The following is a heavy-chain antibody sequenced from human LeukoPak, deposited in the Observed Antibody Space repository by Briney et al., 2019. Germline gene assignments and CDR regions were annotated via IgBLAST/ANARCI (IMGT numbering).Heavy chain of an antibody. CDR1: GFTFSSYG. CDR3: ARDVSGSLNY. V-gene: IGHV3-30*02. CDR2: IGYDGGSK. J-gene: IGHJ4*02. D-gene: IGHD1-26*01. Sequence: GGSLRLSCAASGFTFSSYGMHWVRQAPGKGLEWVAFIGYDGGSKYYADSVMGRFTISRDNAKNSLYLQMNSLRAEDTAVYYCARDVSGSLNYWGQGTLVTVSS.